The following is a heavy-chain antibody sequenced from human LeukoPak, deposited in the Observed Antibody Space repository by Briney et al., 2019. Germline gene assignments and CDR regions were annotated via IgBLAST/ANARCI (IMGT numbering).Heavy chain of an antibody. D-gene: IGHD1-26*01. CDR1: GFTVSSNY. CDR2: IYSGGST. J-gene: IGHJ4*02. CDR3: ARDYSGSYYSGALVD. Sequence: SGGSLRLSCAASGFTVSSNYMSWVRQAPGKGLEWVSVIYSGGSTYYADSVKGRFTISRDNSKNTLYLQMNSLRAEDTAVYYCARDYSGSYYSGALVDWGQGTLVTVSS. V-gene: IGHV3-53*01.